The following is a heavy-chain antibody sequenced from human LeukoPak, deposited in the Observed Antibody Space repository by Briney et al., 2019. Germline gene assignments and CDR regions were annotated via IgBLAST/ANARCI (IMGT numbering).Heavy chain of an antibody. CDR1: GFTFSSYW. J-gene: IGHJ4*02. Sequence: GGSLRLSCAASGFTFSSYWMSWVGQAPGKGGEGVAHIKQDGREKYYVDSVKGGFTISRDNAKNSLYLQMNRLRAEETGVYYCARGHSSGWRINTRPLDYWGQGTLVTVSS. D-gene: IGHD6-19*01. CDR3: ARGHSSGWRINTRPLDY. CDR2: IKQDGREK. V-gene: IGHV3-7*01.